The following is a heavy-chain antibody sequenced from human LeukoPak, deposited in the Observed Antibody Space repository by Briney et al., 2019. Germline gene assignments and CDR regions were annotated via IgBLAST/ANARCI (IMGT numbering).Heavy chain of an antibody. J-gene: IGHJ4*02. Sequence: GGSLRLSCVASGFTFSNYAMSWVRQTPGKGLEWVSSISGSGGSTHYADSVKGRFAISRDNSKNILYLQMNSLRAEDTAVYYCAKDWMSTIINYFDYWGQGTLVTVSS. CDR3: AKDWMSTIINYFDY. D-gene: IGHD5-12*01. CDR1: GFTFSNYA. CDR2: ISGSGGST. V-gene: IGHV3-23*01.